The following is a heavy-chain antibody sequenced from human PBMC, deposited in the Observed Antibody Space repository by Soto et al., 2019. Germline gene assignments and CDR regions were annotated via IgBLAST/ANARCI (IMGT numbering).Heavy chain of an antibody. CDR1: GYTFTNYD. Sequence: QVQLVQSGAEVKKPGASVKVSCKASGYTFTNYDINWVRQATGQGLEWMGWMNPNSGNTGYAQKFQGRVTMTRDTSITTAYMELSRLTSEDTDVYYCFTGRRANFAPCGQRNQVNVSS. CDR2: MNPNSGNT. D-gene: IGHD4-4*01. V-gene: IGHV1-8*01. CDR3: FTGRRANFAP. J-gene: IGHJ5*02.